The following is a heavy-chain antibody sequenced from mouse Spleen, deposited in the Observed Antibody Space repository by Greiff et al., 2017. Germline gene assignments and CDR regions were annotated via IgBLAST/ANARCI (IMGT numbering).Heavy chain of an antibody. D-gene: IGHD2-2*01. J-gene: IGHJ3*01. CDR3: AGGYDRFAY. CDR1: GYSITSGYY. CDR2: ISYDGSN. Sequence: VQLQQSGPGLVKPSQSLSLTCSVTGYSITSGYYWNWIRQFPGNKLEWMGYISYDGSNNYNPSLKNRISITRDTSKNQFFLKLNSVTTEDTATYYCAGGYDRFAYWGQGTLVTVSA. V-gene: IGHV3-6*01.